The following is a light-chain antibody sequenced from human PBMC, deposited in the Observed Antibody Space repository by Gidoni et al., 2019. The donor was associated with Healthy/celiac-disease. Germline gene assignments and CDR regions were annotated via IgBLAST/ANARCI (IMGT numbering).Light chain of an antibody. CDR2: DAS. V-gene: IGKV1-5*01. Sequence: DIQMTQSPSTLSASVGDRFTITCRASQSISSWLAWYQQKPGKAPKLLIYDASSLESGVPSRFSGSGSGTEFTLTISSLQPDDFATYYCQQYNSSWTFGQGTKVEIK. CDR3: QQYNSSWT. J-gene: IGKJ1*01. CDR1: QSISSW.